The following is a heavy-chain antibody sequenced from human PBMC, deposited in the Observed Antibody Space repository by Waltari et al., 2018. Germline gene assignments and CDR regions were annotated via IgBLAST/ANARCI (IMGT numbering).Heavy chain of an antibody. V-gene: IGHV4-59*01. CDR3: ARVGGYDFSYYYGMDV. CDR2: IYYSGST. D-gene: IGHD5-12*01. Sequence: QVQLQESGPGLVKPSETLSLTCTVSGGSISSYYWSWIRKPPGKGLEWIGYIYYSGSTNYNPSLKSRVTISVDTSKNQFSLKLSSVTAADTAVYYCARVGGYDFSYYYGMDVWGQGTTVTVSS. J-gene: IGHJ6*02. CDR1: GGSISSYY.